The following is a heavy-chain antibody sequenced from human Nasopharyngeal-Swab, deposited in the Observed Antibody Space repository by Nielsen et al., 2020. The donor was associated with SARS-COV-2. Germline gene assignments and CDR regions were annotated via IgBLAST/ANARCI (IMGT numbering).Heavy chain of an antibody. CDR3: ARDDTAMATGFDY. D-gene: IGHD5-18*01. J-gene: IGHJ4*02. V-gene: IGHV4-59*01. CDR1: GGSISSYY. CDR2: IFHSGST. Sequence: GSLRLSCTVSGGSISSYYWSWIRQPPGKGLEWIGYIFHSGSTNYNPSLKSRVTISVDTSKNQFSLRLSSVTAADTDVYYCARDDTAMATGFDYWGQGVLVTVSS.